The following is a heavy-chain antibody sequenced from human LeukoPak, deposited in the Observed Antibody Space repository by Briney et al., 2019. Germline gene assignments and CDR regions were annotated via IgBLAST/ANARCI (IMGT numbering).Heavy chain of an antibody. CDR1: GYTFTSYY. J-gene: IGHJ5*02. Sequence: GASVKVSCKASGYTFTSYYIHWVRQAPGQGLEWMAIINPSGGSTRYAQKFQGRITMTRDTSTSTVYMELSSLRSEDTAVYYCARRRSSVPLDPWGQGTLVTVSS. D-gene: IGHD3-10*01. CDR3: ARRRSSVPLDP. CDR2: INPSGGST. V-gene: IGHV1-46*01.